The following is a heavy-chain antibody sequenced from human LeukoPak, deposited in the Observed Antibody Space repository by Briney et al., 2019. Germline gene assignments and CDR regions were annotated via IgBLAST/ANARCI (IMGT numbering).Heavy chain of an antibody. D-gene: IGHD2-2*02. J-gene: IGHJ5*02. CDR1: GGTFSSYA. V-gene: IGHV1-69*13. Sequence: SVKVSCKASGGTFSSYAISWVRQAPGQGLEWMGGIIPIFGTTNYAQKFQGRVTITADESTSTAYMELSSLRSEDTAVYYCAGGYCSSTSCYSRHFDPWGQGTLVTVSS. CDR3: AGGYCSSTSCYSRHFDP. CDR2: IIPIFGTT.